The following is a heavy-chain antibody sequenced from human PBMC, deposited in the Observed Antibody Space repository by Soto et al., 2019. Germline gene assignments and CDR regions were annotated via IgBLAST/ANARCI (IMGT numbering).Heavy chain of an antibody. CDR2: INHSGST. V-gene: IGHV4-34*01. Sequence: QVQLQQWGAGLLKPSETLSLTCAVYGGSFSGYYWSWIRQPPGKGLEWIGEINHSGSTNYNPSLKSGVTLSVDPSKNQFSLKLSSVTAADTAVYYCAGIRGRTTMVRGVIGWFDPWGQGTLVTVSS. CDR3: AGIRGRTTMVRGVIGWFDP. J-gene: IGHJ5*02. CDR1: GGSFSGYY. D-gene: IGHD3-10*01.